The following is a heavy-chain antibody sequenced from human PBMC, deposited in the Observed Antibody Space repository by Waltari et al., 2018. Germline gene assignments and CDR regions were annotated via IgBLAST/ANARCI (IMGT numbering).Heavy chain of an antibody. Sequence: EVQLVESXGGLVQPGGSXRLSCXASGFXFGNYXMRWVRQAPGKGLEWVANINQDVSXKNSMDSVXGRFXISXDNAXXSXYLQLNSLXXEDTXFYYCARVVSXTRQFDPXGQGTLVTVXP. CDR3: ARVVSXTRQFDP. J-gene: IGHJ5*02. CDR1: GFXFGNYX. V-gene: IGHV3-7*04. D-gene: IGHD1-7*01. CDR2: INQDVSXK.